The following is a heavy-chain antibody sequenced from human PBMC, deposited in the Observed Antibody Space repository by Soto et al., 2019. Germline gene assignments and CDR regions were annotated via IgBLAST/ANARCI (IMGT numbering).Heavy chain of an antibody. Sequence: QVQLVQSGAEVKKPRSSVKVSCKASGGTFSSYAISWVRQAPGQGLEWMGGIIPIFGTANYAQKFQGRVTITADKSTTTAFTDLSSLRSEDTAVYYCASPGITGTKSFSYWGQGTLFTVSS. CDR1: GGTFSSYA. CDR2: IIPIFGTA. V-gene: IGHV1-69*06. D-gene: IGHD1-7*01. J-gene: IGHJ4*02. CDR3: ASPGITGTKSFSY.